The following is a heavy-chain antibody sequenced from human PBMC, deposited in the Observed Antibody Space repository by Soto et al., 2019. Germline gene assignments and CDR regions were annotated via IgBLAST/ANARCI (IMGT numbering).Heavy chain of an antibody. CDR3: ARDPGYSNYDFDY. CDR1: GFTFSSHA. V-gene: IGHV3-33*01. CDR2: IWYDGSKK. D-gene: IGHD5-12*01. J-gene: IGHJ4*02. Sequence: QVQLVESGGGVVQPGRSLRLSCVASGFTFSSHAMHWVRQAPGKGLEWVAVIWYDGSKKYYADSVKGRFTVARDDSKNTLYLQMHSLRGEDTAVYYCARDPGYSNYDFDYWGQGTLVTVSP.